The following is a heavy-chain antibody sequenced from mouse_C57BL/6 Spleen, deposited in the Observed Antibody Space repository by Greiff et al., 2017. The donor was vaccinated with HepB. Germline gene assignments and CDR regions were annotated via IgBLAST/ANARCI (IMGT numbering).Heavy chain of an antibody. V-gene: IGHV1-81*01. Sequence: QVQLQQSGAELARPGASVKLSCKASGYTFTSYGISWVKQRTGQGLEWIGEIYPRSGNTYYNEKFKGKATLTADKSSSSAYMELRSLTSEDSAVYFCAREGGTHYGNYPYYFDYWGQGTTLTVSS. CDR3: AREGGTHYGNYPYYFDY. CDR2: IYPRSGNT. D-gene: IGHD2-1*01. J-gene: IGHJ2*01. CDR1: GYTFTSYG.